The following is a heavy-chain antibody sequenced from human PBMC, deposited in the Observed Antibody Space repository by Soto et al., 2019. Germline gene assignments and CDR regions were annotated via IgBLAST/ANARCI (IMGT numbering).Heavy chain of an antibody. J-gene: IGHJ4*02. CDR2: INHSGST. V-gene: IGHV4-34*01. D-gene: IGHD5-18*01. CDR3: ARALGYTYGHLPIDY. CDR1: GGSFSGYY. Sequence: QVQLQQWGAGLLKPSETLSLTCAVYGGSFSGYYWSWIRQPPGKGLEWIGEINHSGSTNYNPSLKSRVTISVDTSKNPFSLKLNSVTAADTAVYYCARALGYTYGHLPIDYWGQGTLVTVSS.